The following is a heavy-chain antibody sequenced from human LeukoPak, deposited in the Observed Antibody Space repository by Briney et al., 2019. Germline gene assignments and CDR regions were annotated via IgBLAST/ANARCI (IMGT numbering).Heavy chain of an antibody. CDR3: VRAIGKSESF. CDR1: GFTFSYYW. Sequence: GGSLRLSCAASGFTFSYYWMSWVRQAPGKGLEWVANIKQDGSEKYYVDSVKGRFTISRDNAKNSLYLQMNSLRAEDTAVYYCVRAIGKSESFWGQGTLVTVSS. V-gene: IGHV3-7*01. J-gene: IGHJ4*02. CDR2: IKQDGSEK. D-gene: IGHD1-26*01.